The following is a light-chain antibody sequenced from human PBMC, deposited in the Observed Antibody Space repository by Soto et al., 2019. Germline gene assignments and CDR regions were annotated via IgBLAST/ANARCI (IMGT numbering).Light chain of an antibody. CDR1: QSVSSTY. J-gene: IGKJ1*01. Sequence: EIVLTQSPGTLSLSPGERATLSCRASQSVSSTYLAWYQQKPGQAPRLLIYGASTMATGIPDRFSGSGSGTDFTLTTSRLDPEHFAVYYCQQYDSSTWTFGQGTMVEI. CDR3: QQYDSSTWT. CDR2: GAS. V-gene: IGKV3-20*01.